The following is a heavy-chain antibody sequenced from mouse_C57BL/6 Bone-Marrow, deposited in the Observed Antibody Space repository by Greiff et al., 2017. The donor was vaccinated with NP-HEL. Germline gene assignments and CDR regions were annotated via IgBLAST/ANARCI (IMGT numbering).Heavy chain of an antibody. CDR1: GSTFTSYW. CDR3: AGSLLWYFDY. CDR2: IDPSDSYT. D-gene: IGHD2-1*01. J-gene: IGHJ2*01. V-gene: IGHV1-50*01. Sequence: QVQLQQPGAELVKPGASVKLSCKASGSTFTSYWMQWVKQRPGQGLEWIGEIDPSDSYTNYNHKFKGKATLTVDTSSSTAYMQLSSLTSEDSAVYYCAGSLLWYFDYWGQGTTLTVSS.